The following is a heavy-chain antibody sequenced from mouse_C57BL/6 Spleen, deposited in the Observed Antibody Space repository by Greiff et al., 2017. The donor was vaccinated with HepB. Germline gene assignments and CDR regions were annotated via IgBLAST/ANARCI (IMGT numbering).Heavy chain of an antibody. Sequence: QVHVKQSGAELVRPGASVTLSCKASGYTFTDYEMHWVKQTPVHGLEWIGAIDPETGGTAYNQKFKGKAILTADKSSSTAYMELRSLTSEDSAVYYCTRWLPFAYWGQGTLVTVSA. CDR1: GYTFTDYE. CDR2: IDPETGGT. D-gene: IGHD2-2*01. CDR3: TRWLPFAY. J-gene: IGHJ3*01. V-gene: IGHV1-15*01.